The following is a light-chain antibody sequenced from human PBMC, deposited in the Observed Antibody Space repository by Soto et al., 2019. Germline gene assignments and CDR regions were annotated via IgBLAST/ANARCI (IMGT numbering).Light chain of an antibody. V-gene: IGKV3-11*01. J-gene: IGKJ2*01. CDR2: GAS. Sequence: EIVLTQSPATLSLSPGERATLSCRASQSVSSALAWYQQKPGQAPRLLIYGASNRATGIPARFSGSGSGTDFSLTISSLESEDIAVYYCQHRGKWPRTFGQGTKLEIK. CDR3: QHRGKWPRT. CDR1: QSVSSA.